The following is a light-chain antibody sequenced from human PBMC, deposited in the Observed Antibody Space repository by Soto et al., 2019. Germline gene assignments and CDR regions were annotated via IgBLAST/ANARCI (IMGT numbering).Light chain of an antibody. J-gene: IGKJ4*02. V-gene: IGKV3-15*01. CDR2: GAS. Sequence: EIGMTQSPARFSVYTEERATMSCRASQNVNSNLAWYQQKPGQAPRFLIYGASTWATGIPARFSGSGSGTEFTLTISGLQSEDFAVYYCQHYYSYPRTFGEGTKVDI. CDR3: QHYYSYPRT. CDR1: QNVNSN.